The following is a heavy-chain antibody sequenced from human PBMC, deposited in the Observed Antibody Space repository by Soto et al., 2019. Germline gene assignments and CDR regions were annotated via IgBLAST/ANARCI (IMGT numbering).Heavy chain of an antibody. Sequence: GGSLRLSCAASGFTFSSYSMDWFRQSPGKGLEWVSSVSANGRNTYYADSVKGRFTVSRDKSKNALFLQLDSLRVEDTAIYYCAKDLSSLGWLALGAPFDSWGPGTLVTVSS. V-gene: IGHV3-23*01. CDR2: VSANGRNT. D-gene: IGHD3-22*01. J-gene: IGHJ4*02. CDR3: AKDLSSLGWLALGAPFDS. CDR1: GFTFSSYS.